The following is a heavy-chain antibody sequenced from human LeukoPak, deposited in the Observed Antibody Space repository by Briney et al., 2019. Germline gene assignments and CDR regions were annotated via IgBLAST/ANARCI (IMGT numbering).Heavy chain of an antibody. Sequence: GGSLRLSCAASGFDFSEHEMDWVRQAPGRGHEWLARIRNKNHGYPTEYAASVKGRFTISRDDASSSLRLQMNSLNTDGTAVYFCVRPSQGYFQNWGQGTLVTVSS. CDR1: GFDFSEHE. CDR2: IRNKNHGYPT. CDR3: VRPSQGYFQN. V-gene: IGHV3-72*01. J-gene: IGHJ1*01. D-gene: IGHD6-13*01.